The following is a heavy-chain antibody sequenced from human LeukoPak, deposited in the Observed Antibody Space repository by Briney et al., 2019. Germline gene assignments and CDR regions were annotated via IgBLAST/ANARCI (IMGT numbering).Heavy chain of an antibody. CDR3: ARAPFSGYDHYYVDV. J-gene: IGHJ6*03. V-gene: IGHV1-69*05. CDR2: IIPIFGTA. D-gene: IGHD3-22*01. Sequence: SVKVSCKASGGTFSSYAISWVRQAPGQGLEWMGRIIPIFGTANYAQKFQGRVTITTDESTSTAYMELSSLRSEDTAVYYCARAPFSGYDHYYVDVWGKGTTVTVSS. CDR1: GGTFSSYA.